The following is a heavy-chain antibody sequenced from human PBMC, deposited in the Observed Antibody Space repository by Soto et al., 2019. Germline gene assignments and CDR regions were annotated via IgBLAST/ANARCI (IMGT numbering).Heavy chain of an antibody. Sequence: GGSLRLSCAASGFTFSNAWMSWVRQAPGKGLEWVGRIKSKTDGGTTDYAAPMKGRFTISRDESKNTLYLQMNSLKTEDTAVYYCTAPYSSSRSGSYYYFDYWGQGTLVTVSS. CDR3: TAPYSSSRSGSYYYFDY. CDR1: GFTFSNAW. CDR2: IKSKTDGGTT. V-gene: IGHV3-15*01. D-gene: IGHD1-26*01. J-gene: IGHJ4*02.